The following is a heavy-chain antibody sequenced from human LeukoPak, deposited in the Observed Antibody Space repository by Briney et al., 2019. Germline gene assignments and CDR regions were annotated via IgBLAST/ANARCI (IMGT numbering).Heavy chain of an antibody. Sequence: SQTLSLTCTVSGGSISSGGYYWSWIRQHPGKGLEWIGYIYYSGSTYYNPSLKSRVTISVDTSKNQFSLKLSSVTAADTAVYYCARDRRSPGGNWFDPWGQGTPVTVSS. J-gene: IGHJ5*02. D-gene: IGHD3-10*01. V-gene: IGHV4-31*03. CDR2: IYYSGST. CDR1: GGSISSGGYY. CDR3: ARDRRSPGGNWFDP.